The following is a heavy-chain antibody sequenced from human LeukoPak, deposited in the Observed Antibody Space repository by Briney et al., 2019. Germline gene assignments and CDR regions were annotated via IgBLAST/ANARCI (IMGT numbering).Heavy chain of an antibody. V-gene: IGHV1-69*04. CDR1: GGTFSSYA. D-gene: IGHD5-12*01. Sequence: SVKVSCKASGGTFSSYAISWVRQAPGQGLEWMGRIIPILGIANYAQKFQGRVTITADKSTSTAYMELSSLRSEDTAVYYCARDVRGYSGYDSYYFDYWGQGTLVTVSS. CDR3: ARDVRGYSGYDSYYFDY. J-gene: IGHJ4*02. CDR2: IIPILGIA.